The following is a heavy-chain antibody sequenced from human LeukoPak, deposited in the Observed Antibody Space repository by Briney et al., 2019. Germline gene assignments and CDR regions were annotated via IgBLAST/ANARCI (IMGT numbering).Heavy chain of an antibody. D-gene: IGHD3-10*01. V-gene: IGHV1-24*01. CDR2: FDPEDGET. Sequence: ASVKVSCKVSGYTLTELSMHWVRQAPGKELEWMGGFDPEDGETIYAQKFQGRVTMTEDTSTDTAYMELSSLRSEDTAVYYCATAPGGYGSGYSWGQGTLVTVSS. J-gene: IGHJ4*02. CDR1: GYTLTELS. CDR3: ATAPGGYGSGYS.